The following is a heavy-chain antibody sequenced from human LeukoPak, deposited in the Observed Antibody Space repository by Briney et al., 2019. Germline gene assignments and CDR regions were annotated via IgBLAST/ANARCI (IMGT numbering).Heavy chain of an antibody. D-gene: IGHD3-22*01. CDR2: IYYSGST. J-gene: IGHJ4*02. CDR1: GGSISSSSYK. V-gene: IGHV4-39*01. CDR3: ARPYDSSGSSGY. Sequence: SETLSLTCTVSGGSISSSSYKWGWIRQPPGKGLEWIGSIYYSGSTDYNPSLKSRVTMSVDTSKNQFSLKLSSVTAADTAVYYCARPYDSSGSSGYWGQGTLVTVSS.